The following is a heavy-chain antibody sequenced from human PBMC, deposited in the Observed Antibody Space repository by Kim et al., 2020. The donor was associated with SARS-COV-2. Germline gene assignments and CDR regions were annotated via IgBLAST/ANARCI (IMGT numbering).Heavy chain of an antibody. Sequence: SVKVSCKASGGTFSSYAITWVRQAPGQGLEWMGGIIPIFGTANYAQKFQGRVTITADESTSTAYMELSSLRSEDTAVYYCAIWEYYDILPGHQYYGMDVWGQGTTVTVSS. J-gene: IGHJ6*02. V-gene: IGHV1-69*13. CDR2: IIPIFGTA. CDR3: AIWEYYDILPGHQYYGMDV. CDR1: GGTFSSYA. D-gene: IGHD3-9*01.